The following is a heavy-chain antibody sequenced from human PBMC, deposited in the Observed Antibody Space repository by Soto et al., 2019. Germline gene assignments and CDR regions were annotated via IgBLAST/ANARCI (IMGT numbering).Heavy chain of an antibody. D-gene: IGHD3-3*01. CDR2: FSSNGGST. CDR3: ARVTPDFWSGYYEFDY. CDR1: GFTFSSYA. V-gene: IGHV3-64*01. Sequence: GGSLRLSCAASGFTFSSYAMHWVRQAPGKGLEYVSAFSSNGGSTYYANSVKGRLPISRDNSKNTRYLQMGSLRAEDMAVYYCARVTPDFWSGYYEFDYWGQGTLVTVSS. J-gene: IGHJ4*02.